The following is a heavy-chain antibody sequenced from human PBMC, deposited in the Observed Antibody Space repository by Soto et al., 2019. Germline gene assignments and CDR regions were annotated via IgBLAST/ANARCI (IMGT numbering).Heavy chain of an antibody. J-gene: IGHJ5*02. CDR3: ARAYYYDSSGYLNWFDP. V-gene: IGHV3-48*01. CDR2: INSSSSTI. Sequence: GGSLRLPCAASGFTFSSYSMNWVRQAPGKGLEWVSYINSSSSTIYYADSVKGRFTISRDNAKNSLYLQMNSLRAEDTAVYYCARAYYYDSSGYLNWFDPWGQGTLVTVSS. CDR1: GFTFSSYS. D-gene: IGHD3-22*01.